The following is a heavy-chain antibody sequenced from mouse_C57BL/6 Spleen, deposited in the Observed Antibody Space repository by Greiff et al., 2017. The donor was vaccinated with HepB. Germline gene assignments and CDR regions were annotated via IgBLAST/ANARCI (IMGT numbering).Heavy chain of an antibody. CDR1: GFTFSDAW. Sequence: EVKLMESGGGLVQPGGSMKLSCAASGFTFSDAWMDWVRQSPEKGLEWVAEIRNKDNNHATYYAESAKGRFTISRDASKSRVYLQMNSLIAEDTGIYDCAFRQSWVAYWGQGTLVTVSA. CDR3: AFRQSWVAY. CDR2: IRNKDNNHAT. J-gene: IGHJ3*01. V-gene: IGHV6-6*01.